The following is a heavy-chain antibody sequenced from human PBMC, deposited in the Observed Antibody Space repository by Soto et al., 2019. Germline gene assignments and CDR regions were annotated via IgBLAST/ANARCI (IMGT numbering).Heavy chain of an antibody. CDR3: AGFSVNTLNSAFDY. Sequence: QVQLVESGGGLVKPGGSLRLSCAASGFTFSDYYMTWIRQAPGKGLEWTSYISRSGDSIYYADSVRGRFTISRDNAKNSLYLQMNSLRPEDTALYYCAGFSVNTLNSAFDYWGRGTLVTVSS. D-gene: IGHD5-18*01. CDR1: GFTFSDYY. V-gene: IGHV3-11*01. J-gene: IGHJ4*02. CDR2: ISRSGDSI.